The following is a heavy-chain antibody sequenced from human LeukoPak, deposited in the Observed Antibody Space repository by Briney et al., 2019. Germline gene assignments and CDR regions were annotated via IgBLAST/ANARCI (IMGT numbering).Heavy chain of an antibody. CDR2: INSDGSST. D-gene: IGHD6-6*01. V-gene: IGHV3-74*01. Sequence: PGGSLRLSCTASGFTVSSDYMSWVRQAPGKGLVWVSRINSDGSSTSYADSVKGRFTISRDNAKNTLHLQMNSLRAEDTAVYYCAKDRIAARDFDYWGQGTLVTVSS. CDR1: GFTVSSDY. CDR3: AKDRIAARDFDY. J-gene: IGHJ4*02.